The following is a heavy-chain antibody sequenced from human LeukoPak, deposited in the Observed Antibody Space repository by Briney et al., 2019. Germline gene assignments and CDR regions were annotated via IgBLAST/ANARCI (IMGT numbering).Heavy chain of an antibody. V-gene: IGHV1-69*13. CDR3: ATTMSGNSEFGDFDY. CDR1: GGTFSSYA. CDR2: IIPILGTA. Sequence: SVKVSCKASGGTFSSYAISWVRQAPGQGLEWMGGIIPILGTANYAQKFQGRVTITADESTSTAYMELSSLRSEDTAVYYCATTMSGNSEFGDFDYWGQGTLVTVSS. D-gene: IGHD4-23*01. J-gene: IGHJ4*02.